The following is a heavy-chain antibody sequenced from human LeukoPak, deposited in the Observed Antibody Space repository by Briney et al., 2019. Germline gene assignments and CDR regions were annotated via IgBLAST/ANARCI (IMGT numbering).Heavy chain of an antibody. CDR1: GFTFSNAW. CDR3: TTAINTMVVVVTPNDAFDI. D-gene: IGHD3-22*01. V-gene: IGHV3-15*01. CDR2: IKSKTDGGTT. J-gene: IGHJ3*02. Sequence: GGSLRLSCAASGFTFSNAWMSWVRQAPGKGLEWVGRIKSKTDGGTTDYAAPVKGRFTISRDDSKNTLYLQMNSLKTEDTAVYYCTTAINTMVVVVTPNDAFDIWGQGTMVTVSS.